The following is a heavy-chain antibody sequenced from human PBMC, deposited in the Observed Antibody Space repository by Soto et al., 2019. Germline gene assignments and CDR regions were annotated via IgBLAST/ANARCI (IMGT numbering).Heavy chain of an antibody. V-gene: IGHV4-59*01. CDR2: IYYSGST. CDR3: ARDVNHYGMDV. Sequence: PSETLSLTCAVYGGSFSGYYWSWIRQPPGKGLEWIGYIYYSGSTNYNPSLKSRVTISVDTSKNQFSLKLSSVTAADTAVYYCARDVNHYGMDVWGQGTTVTVSS. CDR1: GGSFSGYY. J-gene: IGHJ6*02.